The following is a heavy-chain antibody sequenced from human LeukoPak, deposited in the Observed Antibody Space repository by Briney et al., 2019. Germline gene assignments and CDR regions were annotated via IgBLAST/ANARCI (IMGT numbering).Heavy chain of an antibody. CDR2: ISSSGSTR. V-gene: IGHV3-48*03. Sequence: GGSLRLSCAASGFTFSTYEMNWVRQAPGKGLEWISYISSSGSTRYYADSVMGRFTISRDNAENSLFLQMNSLKVDGTAVYYCTRDRYSSGPVGAFDIWGQGTMLTVSS. D-gene: IGHD6-25*01. CDR1: GFTFSTYE. CDR3: TRDRYSSGPVGAFDI. J-gene: IGHJ3*02.